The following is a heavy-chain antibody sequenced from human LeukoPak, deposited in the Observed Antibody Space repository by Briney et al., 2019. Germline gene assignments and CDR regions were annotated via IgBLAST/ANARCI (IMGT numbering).Heavy chain of an antibody. Sequence: PLASVKVSCKASGGTFSSYAISWVRQAPGQGLEWMGGIFPIFGTANYAQKFQGRVTITADESTSTAYMELSSLRSEDTAVYYCARGEHEYYYDSSGSESMGPFDIWGQGTMVTVSS. J-gene: IGHJ3*02. CDR3: ARGEHEYYYDSSGSESMGPFDI. CDR1: GGTFSSYA. D-gene: IGHD3-22*01. CDR2: IFPIFGTA. V-gene: IGHV1-69*13.